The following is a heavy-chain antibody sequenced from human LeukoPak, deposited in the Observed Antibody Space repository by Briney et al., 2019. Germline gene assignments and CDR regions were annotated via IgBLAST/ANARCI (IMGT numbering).Heavy chain of an antibody. CDR1: GFTFSSYV. J-gene: IGHJ4*02. Sequence: GGSLRLSCAASGFTFSSYVMSWVRQAPGKGLEWVSVIYSGGSTYYADSVKGRFTISRDNSKNTLYLQMNSLRAEDTAVYYCARDPYDYGGNSGDYWGQGTLVTVSS. CDR3: ARDPYDYGGNSGDY. V-gene: IGHV3-53*01. CDR2: IYSGGST. D-gene: IGHD4-23*01.